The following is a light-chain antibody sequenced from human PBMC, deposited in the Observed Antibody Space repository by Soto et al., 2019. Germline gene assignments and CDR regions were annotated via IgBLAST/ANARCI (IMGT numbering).Light chain of an antibody. CDR3: QQFNNWPPWT. V-gene: IGKV3-20*01. Sequence: ENVLTQSPGTLSLSPGERATLSCRSSQSVSGSYLAWYRQNPGQDNTLPISGASSRATGIPDRFSGSGSGTEFTLTISGLQSDYFAVYYCQQFNNWPPWTFGHVTKVAI. CDR2: GAS. CDR1: QSVSGSY. J-gene: IGKJ1*01.